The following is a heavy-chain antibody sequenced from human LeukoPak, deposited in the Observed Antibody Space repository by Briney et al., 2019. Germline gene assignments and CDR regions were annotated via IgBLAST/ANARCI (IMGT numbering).Heavy chain of an antibody. V-gene: IGHV4-59*01. CDR1: GGSSSSYY. CDR3: ARVVWDCGSSPGYYFDY. CDR2: IFYSGST. J-gene: IGHJ4*02. Sequence: SETLSLTCTVSGGSSSSYYWTWFRHPPGEGLEWIGDIFYSGSTQYNPPLKSRVTISVDTSKNQFSLRLASVTAADAAVYYCARVVWDCGSSPGYYFDYWGQGTLVTVSS. D-gene: IGHD3-16*01.